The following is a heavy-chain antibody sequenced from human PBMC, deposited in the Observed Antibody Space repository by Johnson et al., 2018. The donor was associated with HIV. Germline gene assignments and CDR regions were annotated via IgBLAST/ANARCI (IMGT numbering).Heavy chain of an antibody. Sequence: VQLVESGGGVVRPGGSLRLSCAASGFTFDDYGMSWVRQAPGKGLEWVSGINWNGGSTGYADSVKGRFTISRDNAKNSLYLQMNSLKTEDTAVYYCTTAVDGAPDAFDIWGQGTMVTVSS. CDR1: GFTFDDYG. J-gene: IGHJ3*02. CDR2: INWNGGST. CDR3: TTAVDGAPDAFDI. D-gene: IGHD4-17*01. V-gene: IGHV3-20*04.